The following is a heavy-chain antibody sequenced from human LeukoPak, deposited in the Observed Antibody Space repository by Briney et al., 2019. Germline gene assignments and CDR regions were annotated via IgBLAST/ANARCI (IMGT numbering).Heavy chain of an antibody. CDR2: ISSSGSTI. CDR3: ARNMVRGVLTFDY. V-gene: IGHV3-48*03. J-gene: IGHJ4*02. Sequence: GGSLRLSCAASGFTFSSYEMNWVRQAPGKGLEWVSYISSSGSTIYYADSVKGRFTISRDNAKNSLYLQMNSLRAEDTAVYYCARNMVRGVLTFDYWGQGTLVTVSS. D-gene: IGHD3-10*01. CDR1: GFTFSSYE.